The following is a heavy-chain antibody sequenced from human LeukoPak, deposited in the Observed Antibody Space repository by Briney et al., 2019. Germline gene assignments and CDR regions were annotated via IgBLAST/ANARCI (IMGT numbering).Heavy chain of an antibody. D-gene: IGHD6-19*01. Sequence: GGSLRLSCAASGFTFNNYGIHWVRQAPGKGLEWVAVISYDGDNKYYADSLKGRFTISRDNSKNTLFLQMHNLRAEDTAVYYCAKISSAWEIFSYDMDVWGQGTTVTVSS. V-gene: IGHV3-30*18. CDR3: AKISSAWEIFSYDMDV. CDR1: GFTFNNYG. CDR2: ISYDGDNK. J-gene: IGHJ6*02.